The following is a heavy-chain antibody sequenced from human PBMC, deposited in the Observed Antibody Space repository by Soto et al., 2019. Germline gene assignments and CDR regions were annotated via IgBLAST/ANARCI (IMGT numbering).Heavy chain of an antibody. CDR2: IYYSGST. D-gene: IGHD1-26*01. V-gene: IGHV4-59*12. CDR1: GVSISTYY. J-gene: IGHJ4*02. Sequence: PSETLSLTCTVSGVSISTYYWSWIRQPPGKGLEWIGYIYYSGSTKYNPSLKSRVTISVHTSNSQFSLELSSVTAADTAVYYCARGLISGSHYSGGWYYFDSWGQGTQVT. CDR3: ARGLISGSHYSGGWYYFDS.